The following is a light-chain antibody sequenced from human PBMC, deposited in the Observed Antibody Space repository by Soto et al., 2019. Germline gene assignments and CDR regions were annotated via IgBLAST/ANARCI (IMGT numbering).Light chain of an antibody. J-gene: IGLJ2*01. Sequence: QSVLTQPASVSGSPGQSITISCTGTSSDVGGYNYVSWYQQHQGIAPKLMISEVSNRPSGVSNRFSGSKSGNTASLTISGLQAEDEADYYCSSYTSSRTMVFGGGTKLTVL. CDR3: SSYTSSRTMV. V-gene: IGLV2-14*01. CDR1: SSDVGGYNY. CDR2: EVS.